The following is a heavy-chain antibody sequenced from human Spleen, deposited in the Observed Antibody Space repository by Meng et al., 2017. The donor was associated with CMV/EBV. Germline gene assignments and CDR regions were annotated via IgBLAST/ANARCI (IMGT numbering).Heavy chain of an antibody. Sequence: GGSLRLSCAASGFAFSGYAMHWVRQAPGKGLEWVAFIRFDDSNKHYADSVKGRFTISRDDSKKTLYLQMNSLRAEDTAVYYCAKLKNGYGLADAMDVWGQGTTVTVSS. CDR2: IRFDDSNK. V-gene: IGHV3-30*02. J-gene: IGHJ6*02. D-gene: IGHD2-2*03. CDR3: AKLKNGYGLADAMDV. CDR1: GFAFSGYA.